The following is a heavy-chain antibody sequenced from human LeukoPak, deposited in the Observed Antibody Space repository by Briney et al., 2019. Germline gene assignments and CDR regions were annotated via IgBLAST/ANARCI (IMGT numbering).Heavy chain of an antibody. J-gene: IGHJ4*02. Sequence: GGSLRLSCVTSGFTFSDYYMSWIRQAPGKGLEWVSYISGSDGTIKYADSVKGRFTISRDNAKNSLCLQMNSLRVEDTAVYYCAREFTQRDYWGQGTLVTVSS. CDR2: ISGSDGTI. CDR1: GFTFSDYY. CDR3: AREFTQRDY. V-gene: IGHV3-11*01.